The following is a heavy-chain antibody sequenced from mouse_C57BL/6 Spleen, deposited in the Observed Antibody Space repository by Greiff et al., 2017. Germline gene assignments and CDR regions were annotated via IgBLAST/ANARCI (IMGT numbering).Heavy chain of an antibody. CDR2: IYPRDGST. CDR3: ASLYYSNSWYFDV. V-gene: IGHV1-85*01. CDR1: GYTFTSYD. D-gene: IGHD2-5*01. Sequence: VQLQQSGPELVKPGASVKLSCKASGYTFTSYDINWVKQRPGQGLEWIGWIYPRDGSTKYNEKFKGKATLTVDTSSSTAYMELHSLTSEDSAVYFCASLYYSNSWYFDVWGTGTTVTVSS. J-gene: IGHJ1*03.